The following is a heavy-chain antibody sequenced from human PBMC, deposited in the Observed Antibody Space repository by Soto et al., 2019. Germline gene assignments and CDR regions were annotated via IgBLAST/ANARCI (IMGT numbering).Heavy chain of an antibody. D-gene: IGHD2-15*01. CDR1: GFTFSSYG. J-gene: IGHJ4*02. CDR2: ISYDGSNK. CDR3: AKDQRPVGVATPSAY. V-gene: IGHV3-30*18. Sequence: QVQLVESGGGVVQPGRSLRLSCAASGFTFSSYGMHWVRQAPGKGLEWVAVISYDGSNKYYADSVKGRFTISRDNSKNALYLQTNSLRAEDTAVYYCAKDQRPVGVATPSAYWRQGTLVTASS.